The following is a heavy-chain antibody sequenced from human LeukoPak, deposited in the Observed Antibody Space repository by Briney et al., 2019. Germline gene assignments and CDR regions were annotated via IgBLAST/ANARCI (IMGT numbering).Heavy chain of an antibody. D-gene: IGHD3-3*01. V-gene: IGHV3-7*01. Sequence: GGSLRLSCAASGFIFTNYFMSWVRQAPGKGLEWVASIKHDGSEKYYVDSVRGRFTISRDNTKNSLYLQMSSLRAEDTAVYYCATDRGWRTSGYYLYYFENWGQGTLVTFSS. CDR2: IKHDGSEK. J-gene: IGHJ4*02. CDR3: ATDRGWRTSGYYLYYFEN. CDR1: GFIFTNYF.